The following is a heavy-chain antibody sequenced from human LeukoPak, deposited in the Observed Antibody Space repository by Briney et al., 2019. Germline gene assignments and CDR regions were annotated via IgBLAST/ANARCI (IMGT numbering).Heavy chain of an antibody. V-gene: IGHV4-39*01. J-gene: IGHJ4*02. D-gene: IGHD3-10*01. Sequence: SETLSLTCTVSGGSISSSSYYWGWIRQPPGKGLEWIGSIYYSGSTYYNPSLKSRVTISVDTSKNQFSLKLSSVTAADTAVYYCPRHWGSGSNYFDYWGQGTLVTVSS. CDR3: PRHWGSGSNYFDY. CDR1: GGSISSSSYY. CDR2: IYYSGST.